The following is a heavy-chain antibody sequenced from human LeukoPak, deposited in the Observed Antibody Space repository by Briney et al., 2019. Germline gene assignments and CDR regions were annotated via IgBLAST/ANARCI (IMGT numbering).Heavy chain of an antibody. CDR2: ISGSGGSP. CDR3: VRERYCSGTSCFELGY. D-gene: IGHD2-2*01. Sequence: PGGSLRLFCAASGFTFRSYAMSWVRQAPGKGLEWVLGISGSGGSPYHADSVKGRFTISRDNSKNTLLLQMNSLRAEDTAVYYCVRERYCSGTSCFELGYWGQGTLVTVSS. J-gene: IGHJ4*02. V-gene: IGHV3-23*01. CDR1: GFTFRSYA.